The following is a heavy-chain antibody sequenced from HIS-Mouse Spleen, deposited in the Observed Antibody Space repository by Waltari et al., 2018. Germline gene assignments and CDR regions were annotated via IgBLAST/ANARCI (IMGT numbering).Heavy chain of an antibody. Sequence: QLQLQESGPGLVKPSETLSLTCTVSGGSISSSSYYWVWIRQPPGKGLEWIGSIYYSGGTYYNPSLKSRVPISVDTSKNQFSLKLSSVTAADTAVYYCAREIPYSSSWYDWYFDLWGRGTLVTVSS. CDR2: IYYSGGT. D-gene: IGHD6-13*01. CDR1: GGSISSSSYY. CDR3: AREIPYSSSWYDWYFDL. J-gene: IGHJ2*01. V-gene: IGHV4-39*07.